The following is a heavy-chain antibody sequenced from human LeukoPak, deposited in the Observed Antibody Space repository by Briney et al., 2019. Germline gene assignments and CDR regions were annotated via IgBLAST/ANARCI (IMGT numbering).Heavy chain of an antibody. D-gene: IGHD4-17*01. J-gene: IGHJ4*02. CDR3: TTDPGDYEIY. V-gene: IGHV3-15*01. Sequence: PGGSLRLSCTASGFTFSSYWMTWVRQAPGKGLEWVGRIKSKTDGGTVDYAAPVKGRFTISRDDSKNTLSLQMNSLKTEDTAVYYCTTDPGDYEIYWGQGTLVTVSS. CDR2: IKSKTDGGTV. CDR1: GFTFSSYW.